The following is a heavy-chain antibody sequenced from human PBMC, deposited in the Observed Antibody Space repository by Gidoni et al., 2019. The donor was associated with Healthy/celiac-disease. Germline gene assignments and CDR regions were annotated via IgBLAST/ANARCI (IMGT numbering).Heavy chain of an antibody. CDR1: GFTFSDHY. J-gene: IGHJ4*02. CDR2: TRNKANSYTT. V-gene: IGHV3-72*01. CDR3: ASGTSRDGYRLYY. Sequence: EVQLVESGGGLVQPGGSLRLSCAASGFTFSDHYMDWVRQAPGKGLEWVGRTRNKANSYTTEYAASVKGRFTISRDDSKNSLYLQMNSLKTEDTAVYYCASGTSRDGYRLYYWGQGTLVTVSS. D-gene: IGHD5-12*01.